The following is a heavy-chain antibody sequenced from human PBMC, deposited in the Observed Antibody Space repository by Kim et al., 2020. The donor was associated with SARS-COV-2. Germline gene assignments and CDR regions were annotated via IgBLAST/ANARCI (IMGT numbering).Heavy chain of an antibody. CDR2: ISWNSGSI. CDR3: AKDIMYWANHYYGSGHYGMDV. V-gene: IGHV3-9*01. CDR1: GFTFDDYA. J-gene: IGHJ6*02. D-gene: IGHD3-10*01. Sequence: GGSLRLSCAASGFTFDDYAMHWVRQAPGKGLEWVSGISWNSGSIGYADSVKGRFTISRDNAKNSLYLQMNSLRAEDTALYYCAKDIMYWANHYYGSGHYGMDVWGQGTTVTVPS.